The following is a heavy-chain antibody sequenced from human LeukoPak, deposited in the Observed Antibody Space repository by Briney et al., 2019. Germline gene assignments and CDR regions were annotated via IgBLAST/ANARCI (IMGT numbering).Heavy chain of an antibody. Sequence: PGGSLRLSCETSGFTFSDYWMHWVRQAPGKGLEWVSRINTDGTFTRYPDSVQGRFTISRDTAKNTLLLQMNSLRADDTAVYYCAREAKVGGALQYWGQGTLVAVSS. CDR1: GFTFSDYW. CDR2: INTDGTFT. D-gene: IGHD1-26*01. J-gene: IGHJ4*02. CDR3: AREAKVGGALQY. V-gene: IGHV3-74*01.